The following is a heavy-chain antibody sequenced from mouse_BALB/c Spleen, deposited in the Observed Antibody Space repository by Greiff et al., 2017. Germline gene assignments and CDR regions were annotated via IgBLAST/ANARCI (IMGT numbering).Heavy chain of an antibody. V-gene: IGHV14-1*02. J-gene: IGHJ4*01. CDR3: ACGVYYAMDY. D-gene: IGHD1-1*02. CDR1: GFNITDYY. Sequence: VQLQQSGAELVRPGASVKLSCKASGFNITDYYMHWVKQRPEQGLEWIGWIDPENGNTIYDPKFKGKASITADTSSNTAYLQLSSLTSEDTAVYYCACGVYYAMDYWGQGTSVTVSS. CDR2: IDPENGNT.